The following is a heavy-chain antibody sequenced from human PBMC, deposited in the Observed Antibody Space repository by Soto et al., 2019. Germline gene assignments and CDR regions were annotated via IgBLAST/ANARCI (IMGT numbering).Heavy chain of an antibody. Sequence: SLRLSCATSGFTFSNAWMAWVRQAPGEGLEWVGRIKSIADGGTTNYAAPVKGRFSISRHDSENTLYLQMNSLRVEDTGIYYCHTPHGRNAFDIWGPGTVVTVSS. CDR1: GFTFSNAW. V-gene: IGHV3-15*01. J-gene: IGHJ3*02. CDR3: HTPHGRNAFDI. D-gene: IGHD2-8*01. CDR2: IKSIADGGTT.